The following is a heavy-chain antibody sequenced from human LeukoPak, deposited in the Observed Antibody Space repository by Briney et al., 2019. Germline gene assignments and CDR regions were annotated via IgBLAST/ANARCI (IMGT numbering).Heavy chain of an antibody. D-gene: IGHD4-17*01. CDR3: ARDSYGDYSAFDY. CDR1: GYTFTSYD. Sequence: ASVKVSCKASGYTFTSYDINWVRQATGQGLEWMGWMNPNSGNTGYAQKFQGRVTITRNTSISTAYMELSSLRSEDTAVYYCARDSYGDYSAFDYWGQGTLVTVSS. J-gene: IGHJ4*02. CDR2: MNPNSGNT. V-gene: IGHV1-8*03.